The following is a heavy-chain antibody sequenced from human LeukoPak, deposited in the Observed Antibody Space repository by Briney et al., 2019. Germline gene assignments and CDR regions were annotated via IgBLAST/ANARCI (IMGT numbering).Heavy chain of an antibody. V-gene: IGHV1-2*06. CDR2: INPNSGGT. J-gene: IGHJ4*02. Sequence: ASVKVSCKASGYTFTGYYMHWVRQAPGQGLEWMGRINPNSGGTNYAQKFQGRVTMTRDRSISTAYMELSSLRSDDTAVYYCARASQDYYDSTDRGYFDHWGQGTLVTVSS. CDR3: ARASQDYYDSTDRGYFDH. D-gene: IGHD3-22*01. CDR1: GYTFTGYY.